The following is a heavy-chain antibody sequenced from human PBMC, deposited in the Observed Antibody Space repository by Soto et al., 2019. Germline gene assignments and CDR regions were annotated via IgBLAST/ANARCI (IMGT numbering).Heavy chain of an antibody. D-gene: IGHD3-22*01. J-gene: IGHJ4*02. CDR3: ARPGYYYDSSGLYFDY. CDR1: GYSFTSYW. Sequence: GESLKISCKGSGYSFTSYWIGWVRQMPGKGLEWMGIIYPGDSDTRYSPSFQGQVTISADKSISTAYLQWSSLKASDTAMYYCARPGYYYDSSGLYFDYWGQGTLVTVSS. V-gene: IGHV5-51*01. CDR2: IYPGDSDT.